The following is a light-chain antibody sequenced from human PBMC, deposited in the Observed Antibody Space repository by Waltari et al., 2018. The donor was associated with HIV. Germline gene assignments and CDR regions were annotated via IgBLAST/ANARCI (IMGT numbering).Light chain of an antibody. CDR3: LQYGTSPPMYT. V-gene: IGKV3-20*01. CDR2: GAS. J-gene: IGKJ2*01. Sequence: EIVFTHSPGTLSFSPGESATLSCRAGQSVSSRYLAWYQRKPGKAPRLLIYGASNRATGIPDRFSGSGSGTDFTLTISRLEPEDFAVYFCLQYGTSPPMYTFGQGTKLEIK. CDR1: QSVSSRY.